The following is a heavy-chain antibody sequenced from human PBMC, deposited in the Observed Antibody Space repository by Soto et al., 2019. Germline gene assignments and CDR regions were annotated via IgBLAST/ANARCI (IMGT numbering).Heavy chain of an antibody. J-gene: IGHJ4*02. CDR3: ARVGGWEGTLDY. V-gene: IGHV1-69*12. Sequence: QVQLVQSGAEVKKPRSSVKVSCKASGGTFSNYAISWVRQAPGQGLEWMGGIIPIFGTANYAQKFQGRVTITADDATSTAYLELGTLRSEETAVYYCARVGGWEGTLDYWGQGTLVTVSS. CDR2: IIPIFGTA. D-gene: IGHD3-10*01. CDR1: GGTFSNYA.